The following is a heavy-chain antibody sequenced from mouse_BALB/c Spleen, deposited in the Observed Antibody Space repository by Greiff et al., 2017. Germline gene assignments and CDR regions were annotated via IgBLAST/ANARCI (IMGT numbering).Heavy chain of an antibody. CDR3: GRKTAAGMAY. J-gene: IGHJ4*01. Sequence: VQLKESGAELVKPGASVKLSCTASGFTIKDTYMPWVKQTPEQGLEWIGRIDPANGNTKYDPKFQGKATVTADTSSNTAYLQLSSLTSEDTAVYYCGRKTAAGMAYWGQGTLVTVSA. CDR1: GFTIKDTY. V-gene: IGHV14-3*02. D-gene: IGHD1-2*01. CDR2: IDPANGNT.